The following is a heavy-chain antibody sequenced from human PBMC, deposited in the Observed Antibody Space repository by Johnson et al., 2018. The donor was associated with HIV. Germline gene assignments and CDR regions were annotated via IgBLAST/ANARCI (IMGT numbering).Heavy chain of an antibody. V-gene: IGHV3-30-3*01. D-gene: IGHD4-23*01. J-gene: IGHJ3*02. CDR1: GFTFSSYA. CDR3: ARGRGGNTFDAFDI. CDR2: ISYDGSNK. Sequence: VQLVESGGGVVQPGRSLRLSCAASGFTFSSYAMHWVRQAPGKGLEWVAVISYDGSNKYYADSVKGRFTISRDNSKNTLYLQMNSLRAEDTALYYCARGRGGNTFDAFDIWGQGTMVTVSS.